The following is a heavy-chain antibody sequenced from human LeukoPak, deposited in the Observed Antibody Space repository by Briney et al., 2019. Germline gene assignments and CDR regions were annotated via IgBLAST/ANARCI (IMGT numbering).Heavy chain of an antibody. CDR2: IYSGGST. J-gene: IGHJ4*02. Sequence: GGSLRLSCAASGFTVSTNYMSWVRQAPGKGLEWVSVIYSGGSTSYADSVKGRFTISRDNSKNTLYVQMNNVGAEDTAVYYCARDSSSGWQHDYWGQGTLVTVSS. D-gene: IGHD6-19*01. V-gene: IGHV3-66*01. CDR1: GFTVSTNY. CDR3: ARDSSSGWQHDY.